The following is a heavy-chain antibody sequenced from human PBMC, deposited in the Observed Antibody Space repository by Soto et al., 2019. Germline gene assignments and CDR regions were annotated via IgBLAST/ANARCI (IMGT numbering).Heavy chain of an antibody. D-gene: IGHD2-15*01. J-gene: IGHJ1*01. Sequence: ASVKVSCKASGYTFTSYGISWVRQAPGQGLEWMGWISAYNGNTNYAQKLQGRVTMTTDTSTSTAYMELRSLRSDDTAVYYCARSPYCSGGSCYSEYFQHWGQGTLVTVPS. CDR3: ARSPYCSGGSCYSEYFQH. CDR1: GYTFTSYG. V-gene: IGHV1-18*01. CDR2: ISAYNGNT.